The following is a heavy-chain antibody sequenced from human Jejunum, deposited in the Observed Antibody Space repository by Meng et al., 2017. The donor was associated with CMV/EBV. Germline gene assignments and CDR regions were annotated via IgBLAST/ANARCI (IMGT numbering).Heavy chain of an antibody. CDR2: IYYTGSS. CDR1: ISSNIHY. CDR3: ARVCGYKPGHDEDWFDP. V-gene: IGHV4-39*07. Sequence: ISSNIHYWDWIRQPPGKGLEWIGGIYYTGSSYYNPSLKSRVTISLDTSKNQFSLKVNSVTAADTAIYYCARVCGYKPGHDEDWFDPWGQGTLVTVSS. J-gene: IGHJ5*02. D-gene: IGHD5-18*01.